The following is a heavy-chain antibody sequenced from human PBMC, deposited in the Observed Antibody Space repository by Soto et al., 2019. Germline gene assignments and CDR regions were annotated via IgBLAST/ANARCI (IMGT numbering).Heavy chain of an antibody. CDR2: ITGSGGST. V-gene: IGHV3-23*01. Sequence: EMQLLQSGGGLVQPGVSLRRSCAASGFTFSNYAMSWVRQAPGNGLEWVSAITGSGGSTFYADSVKGRFTISRDNSENTLLLQMNGLRVEDTAMYYCAKGWMATVTYSDYWGQGTLVTVSS. D-gene: IGHD4-17*01. CDR1: GFTFSNYA. J-gene: IGHJ4*02. CDR3: AKGWMATVTYSDY.